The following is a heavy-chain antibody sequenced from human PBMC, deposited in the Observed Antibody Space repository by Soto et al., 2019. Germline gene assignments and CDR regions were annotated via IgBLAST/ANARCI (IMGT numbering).Heavy chain of an antibody. D-gene: IGHD3-10*01. CDR3: ARCDYGRDDDYYYYMDV. Sequence: EVQLVESGGGLVQPGGALRLACAASGFAVNSKYMSWVRQAPGKGLEWVSVIYSGGDTYYAAAVKGRFTISRHNARTTNNSYNTLFLTNKTLFLQLNNLRPEDTAVYYCARCDYGRDDDYYYYMDVWGKGTTVTVSS. CDR2: IYSGGDT. J-gene: IGHJ6*03. V-gene: IGHV3-53*04. CDR1: GFAVNSKY.